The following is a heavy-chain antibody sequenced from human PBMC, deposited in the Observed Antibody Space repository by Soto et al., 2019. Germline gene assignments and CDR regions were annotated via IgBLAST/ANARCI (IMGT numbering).Heavy chain of an antibody. J-gene: IGHJ3*02. V-gene: IGHV5-51*01. CDR2: IYPGDSDT. CDR1: GYSFTSYW. CDR3: ARQEDQWLVRDDAFDI. Sequence: GESLKISCKGSGYSFTSYWIGWVRQMPGKGLEWMGIIYPGDSDTRYSPSFQGQVTISADKSISTAYLQWSSLKASDTAMYYCARQEDQWLVRDDAFDIWGQGTMVTVSS. D-gene: IGHD6-19*01.